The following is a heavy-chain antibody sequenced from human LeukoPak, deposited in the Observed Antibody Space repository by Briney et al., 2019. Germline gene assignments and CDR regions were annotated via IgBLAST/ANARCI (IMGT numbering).Heavy chain of an antibody. CDR1: GFTFSSYG. CDR2: IWYDGSTK. CDR3: ARDRERYNWNDGAFDI. V-gene: IGHV3-33*01. D-gene: IGHD1-1*01. Sequence: GRSLRLSCAASGFTFSSYGMHWVRQAPGKGLEWVAVIWYDGSTKYYADPVKGRFTISRDNSKNTLYLQMNSLRAEDTAVYYCARDRERYNWNDGAFDIWGQGTMVTVSS. J-gene: IGHJ3*02.